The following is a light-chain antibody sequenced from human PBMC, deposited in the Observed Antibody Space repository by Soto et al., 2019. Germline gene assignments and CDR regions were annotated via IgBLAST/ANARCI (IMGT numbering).Light chain of an antibody. CDR3: QQSSNWVT. CDR1: QSVSSY. Sequence: EIVLPQSQATLSFSPGERATLSCRASQSVSSYLAWYQQKPGQAPRLLIYDASNRATGIPARFSGSGSGTDFTLTISSLEPEDFAVYYCQQSSNWVTFGQGTKVDIK. V-gene: IGKV3-11*01. J-gene: IGKJ1*01. CDR2: DAS.